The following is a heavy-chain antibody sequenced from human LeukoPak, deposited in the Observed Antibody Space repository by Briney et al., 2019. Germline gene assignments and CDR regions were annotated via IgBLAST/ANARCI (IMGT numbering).Heavy chain of an antibody. Sequence: ASVKVSCKPSGYTFTAYYIHFVRQAPGQGLEWMGWINPNSGGTNYAQKFQGRVTMTRDTSISTAYMELSRLRSDDTAVYYCARVGAAASPLDAFDIWGQGTMVTVSS. CDR3: ARVGAAASPLDAFDI. CDR2: INPNSGGT. D-gene: IGHD6-13*01. J-gene: IGHJ3*02. CDR1: GYTFTAYY. V-gene: IGHV1-2*02.